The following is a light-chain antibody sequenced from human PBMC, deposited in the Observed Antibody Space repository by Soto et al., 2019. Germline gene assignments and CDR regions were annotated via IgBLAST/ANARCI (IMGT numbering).Light chain of an antibody. CDR3: SSFTSINTGV. CDR1: SSDVGGYNY. Sequence: QSALTQPASVSGSPGQSITLSCTGTSSDVGGYNYVSWYQQHPGKAPKLMIYEVSNRPSGVSTRFSGSKSGNTASLTISGLQAEDEADYYCSSFTSINTGVFGGGTQLTVL. V-gene: IGLV2-14*01. CDR2: EVS. J-gene: IGLJ7*01.